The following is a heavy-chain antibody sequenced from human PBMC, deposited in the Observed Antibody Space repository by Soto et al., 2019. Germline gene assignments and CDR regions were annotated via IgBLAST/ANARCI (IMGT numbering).Heavy chain of an antibody. CDR1: GFTFSSSA. CDR3: ASAKAVVIAALGI. V-gene: IGHV3-23*01. D-gene: IGHD2-21*01. Sequence: EVQLLESGGGLVQPGGSLRLSCTASGFTFSSSAMNWVRQAPGQGLEWVASVSDNGGSRGGTYYADSVKGRFTISRDNSKNTLYLQMDSLRGADTAVYYCASAKAVVIAALGIWGQGTMVTVSS. CDR2: VSDNGGSRGGT. J-gene: IGHJ3*02.